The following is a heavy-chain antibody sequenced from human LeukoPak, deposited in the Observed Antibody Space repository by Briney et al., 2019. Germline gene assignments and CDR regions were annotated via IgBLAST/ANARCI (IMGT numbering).Heavy chain of an antibody. V-gene: IGHV4-39*07. CDR2: IYYSGST. D-gene: IGHD6-6*01. Sequence: PSETLSLTCTVSGGSISSSSYYWGWIRQPPGKGLEWIGSIYYSGSTYYNPSLKSRVTISVDTSKNQFSLKLSSVTAADTAVYYCARGPGAARRNWFDPWGQGTLVTVSS. J-gene: IGHJ5*02. CDR3: ARGPGAARRNWFDP. CDR1: GGSISSSSYY.